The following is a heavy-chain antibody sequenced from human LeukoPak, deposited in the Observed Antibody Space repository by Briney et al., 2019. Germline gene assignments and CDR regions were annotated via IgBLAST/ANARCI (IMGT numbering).Heavy chain of an antibody. CDR1: GYTFTGYY. CDR3: ARGSLTYYYDSSGYSPDY. V-gene: IGHV1-2*02. D-gene: IGHD3-22*01. J-gene: IGHJ4*02. CDR2: INTNSGGT. Sequence: ASVKVSCKASGYTFTGYYMHWVRQAPGQGLEWMGWINTNSGGTNYAQKSQGRVTMTRDTSISTAYMELSRLRSDDTAVYYCARGSLTYYYDSSGYSPDYWGQGTLVTVSS.